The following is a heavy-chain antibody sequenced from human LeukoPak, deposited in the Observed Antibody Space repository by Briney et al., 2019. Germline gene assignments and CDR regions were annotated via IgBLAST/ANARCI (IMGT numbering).Heavy chain of an antibody. V-gene: IGHV3-23*01. D-gene: IGHD3-22*01. CDR2: ITSSGDGT. CDR1: GFTFSIYA. CDR3: AKDRPNYYGSNGHYYRRDGDY. J-gene: IGHJ4*02. Sequence: GGSLRLSCAASGFTFSIYAMSWVRQAPGKGLQWVSSITSSGDGTYYADSVKGRFTISRDNSENMLYLQMNSLRVEDTAVYFCAKDRPNYYGSNGHYYRRDGDYWGQGTMVTVSS.